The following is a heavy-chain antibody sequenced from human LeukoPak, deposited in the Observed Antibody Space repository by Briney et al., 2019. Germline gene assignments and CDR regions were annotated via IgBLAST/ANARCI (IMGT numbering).Heavy chain of an antibody. J-gene: IGHJ4*02. Sequence: SETLSLTCAVYGGSFSGYYWSWIRQPPGKGLEWIGEINHSGSTNYNPSLKSRVTISVDTSKNQFSLKLSSVTAADTAVYYCALEPAAILRYWGQGTLVTVSS. CDR1: GGSFSGYY. CDR2: INHSGST. CDR3: ALEPAAILRY. D-gene: IGHD2-2*01. V-gene: IGHV4-34*01.